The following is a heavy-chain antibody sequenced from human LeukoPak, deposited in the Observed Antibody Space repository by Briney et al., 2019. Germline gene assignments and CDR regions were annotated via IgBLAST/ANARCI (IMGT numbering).Heavy chain of an antibody. CDR2: INSDGSST. J-gene: IGHJ4*02. Sequence: GGSLRLSCAASGFTFSSYWMHWVRQAPEKGLVWVSRINSDGSSTSYADSVKGRFTIFRDNAKNTLYLQMNSLRAEDTAVYYCAGDRGIAVAGTLDYWGQGTLVTVSS. CDR3: AGDRGIAVAGTLDY. CDR1: GFTFSSYW. D-gene: IGHD6-19*01. V-gene: IGHV3-74*01.